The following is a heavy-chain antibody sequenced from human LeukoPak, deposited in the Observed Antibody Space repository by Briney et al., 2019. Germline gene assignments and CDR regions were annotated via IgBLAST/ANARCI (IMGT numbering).Heavy chain of an antibody. J-gene: IGHJ4*02. D-gene: IGHD1-26*01. CDR2: IYYSGST. CDR3: ARGSGGSHYDY. V-gene: IGHV4-59*01. CDR1: GGSISSYY. Sequence: SETLSLTGTVSGGSISSYYGSWIRQPPGKGLEWIGYIYYSGSTNYNPSLRSRVTISVDTSKNQFSLKLSSVTAADTAVYYCARGSGGSHYDYWGQGTLVTVSS.